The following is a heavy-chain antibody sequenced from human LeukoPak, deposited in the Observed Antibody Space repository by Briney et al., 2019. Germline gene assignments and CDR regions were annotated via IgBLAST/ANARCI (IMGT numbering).Heavy chain of an antibody. V-gene: IGHV4-59*01. J-gene: IGHJ3*02. Sequence: SETLSLTCTVSGGSISSYYWSWIRQPPGKGLEWIGYIYYSGSTNYNPSLKSRVTISVDTSKNQFSLKLSPVTAADTAVYYCARDYDSSSYDAFDIWGQGTMVTVSS. D-gene: IGHD3-22*01. CDR2: IYYSGST. CDR1: GGSISSYY. CDR3: ARDYDSSSYDAFDI.